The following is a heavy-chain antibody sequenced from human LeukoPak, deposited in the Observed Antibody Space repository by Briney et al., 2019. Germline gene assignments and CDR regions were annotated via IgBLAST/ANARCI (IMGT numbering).Heavy chain of an antibody. J-gene: IGHJ4*02. V-gene: IGHV5-51*01. D-gene: IGHD6-19*01. Sequence: GESLKISCKGSAYPFSNYWIAWVRQMPGKDLEWMGLIYPGDSDTRYRPSFQGQVTISADKFTTTAYLQWSSLKASDTAMYYCARAYSSGWPPFFDNWGQGTLVTVSS. CDR3: ARAYSSGWPPFFDN. CDR1: AYPFSNYW. CDR2: IYPGDSDT.